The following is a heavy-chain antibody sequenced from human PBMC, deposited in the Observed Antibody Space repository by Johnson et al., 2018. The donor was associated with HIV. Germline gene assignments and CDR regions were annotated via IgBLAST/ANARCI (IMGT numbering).Heavy chain of an antibody. CDR1: GFSFSTYG. CDR3: ARGFVRITMILVADAFDI. Sequence: QVQLVESGGGVVQTGRSLRLSCASSGFSFSTYGMHWVRQAPGKGLEWVAIIWADGSNTYCADSVKGRFTISRDNSKNTLYLQMNSLRAEDTALYYCARGFVRITMILVADAFDIWGQGTMVTVSS. CDR2: IWADGSNT. V-gene: IGHV3-33*01. D-gene: IGHD3-22*01. J-gene: IGHJ3*02.